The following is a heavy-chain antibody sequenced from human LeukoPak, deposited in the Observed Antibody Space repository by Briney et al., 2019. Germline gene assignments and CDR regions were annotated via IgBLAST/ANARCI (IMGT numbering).Heavy chain of an antibody. CDR2: INSDGSST. V-gene: IGHV3-74*01. CDR1: GFTFSRYW. D-gene: IGHD3-22*01. CDR3: ARGYFYDSSVPENY. Sequence: VGSLRLSCAASGFTFSRYWMHWVRQAPGKGLVWVSRINSDGSSTSYADSVKGRFTISRDNAKNTLYLQMNSLRAEDTAVYYCARGYFYDSSVPENYWGQRTLVTVSS. J-gene: IGHJ4*02.